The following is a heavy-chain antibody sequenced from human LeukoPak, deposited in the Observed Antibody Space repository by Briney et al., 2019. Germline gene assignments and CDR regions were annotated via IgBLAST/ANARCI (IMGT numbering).Heavy chain of an antibody. V-gene: IGHV3-13*05. CDR1: GFTFSRYD. J-gene: IGHJ4*02. CDR2: IGTAGDP. CDR3: RRAVGGAFDC. Sequence: GGSLRLSCAASGFTFSRYDMHWVRQATGKGLEWVSGIGTAGDPYYPGSVKGRFTISRENAKNSLHLQMNSLRAGDTAVYYCRRAVGGAFDCWGQGTLVTVSS. D-gene: IGHD1-26*01.